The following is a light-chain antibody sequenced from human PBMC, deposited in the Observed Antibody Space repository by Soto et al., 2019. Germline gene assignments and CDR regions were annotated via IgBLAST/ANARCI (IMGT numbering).Light chain of an antibody. CDR1: QSISSW. CDR3: QQSYNPTWT. Sequence: RSSSLVDRVPLPCRTSQSISSWLAWYQQKPGKAPKLLIYAASSLQSGVPSRFSGSGSETDFTLTISILQPEDFATYCCQQSYNPTWTFGQGTKVDI. V-gene: IGKV1-39*01. CDR2: AAS. J-gene: IGKJ1*01.